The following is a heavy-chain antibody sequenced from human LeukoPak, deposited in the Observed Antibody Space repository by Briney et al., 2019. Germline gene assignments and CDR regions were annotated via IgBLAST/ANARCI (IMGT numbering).Heavy chain of an antibody. CDR2: IYTSGST. J-gene: IGHJ3*02. Sequence: SETLSLTCTVSGGSISSYYWSWIRQPAGKGLEWIGRIYTSGSTNYNPSLKSRVTMSVDTSKNRFSLKLSSVTAADTAVYYCARDSGYSGYGDAFDIWGQGTMVTVSS. CDR1: GGSISSYY. CDR3: ARDSGYSGYGDAFDI. V-gene: IGHV4-4*07. D-gene: IGHD5-12*01.